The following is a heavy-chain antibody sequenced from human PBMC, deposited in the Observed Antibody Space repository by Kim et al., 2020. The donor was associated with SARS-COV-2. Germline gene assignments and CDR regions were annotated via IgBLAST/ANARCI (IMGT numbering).Heavy chain of an antibody. D-gene: IGHD5-12*01. V-gene: IGHV1-69*13. CDR1: GGTFSSYA. J-gene: IGHJ4*02. CDR3: ARDRSSGYADY. CDR2: IIPIFGTA. Sequence: SVKVSCKASGGTFSSYAISWVRQAPGQGLEWMGGIIPIFGTANYAQKFQGRVTITADESTSTAYMELSSLRSEDTAVYYFARDRSSGYADYWGQGTLLTVSS.